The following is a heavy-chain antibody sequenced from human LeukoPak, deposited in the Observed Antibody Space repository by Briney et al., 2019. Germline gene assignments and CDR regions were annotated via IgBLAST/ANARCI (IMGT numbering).Heavy chain of an antibody. CDR3: AKDYYGSRSLFDF. Sequence: PGRSLRLSCAASGFSFSIYAMSWVRQAPGKGLEWVSGITDTGGTTYHADSVKGRFTIPRDNSKDTLYLQMNSLRAEDTAVYYCAKDYYGSRSLFDFWGQGTLVTVSS. D-gene: IGHD3-10*01. V-gene: IGHV3-23*01. J-gene: IGHJ4*02. CDR2: ITDTGGTT. CDR1: GFSFSIYA.